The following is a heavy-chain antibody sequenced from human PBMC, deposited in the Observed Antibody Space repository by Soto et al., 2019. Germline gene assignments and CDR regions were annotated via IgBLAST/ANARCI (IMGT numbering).Heavy chain of an antibody. V-gene: IGHV3-30-3*01. D-gene: IGHD2-2*01. CDR2: ISYDGSNK. J-gene: IGHJ2*01. Sequence: QVQLVESGGGVVQPGRSLRLSCAASGFTFSSYAMHWVRQAPGKGLEWVAVISYDGSNKYYADSVKGRFTISRDNSKNTLYLQMNSLRAEDTAVYYCARDGGGYCSSTSCYAGIRYFDLWGRAPWSLSPQ. CDR3: ARDGGGYCSSTSCYAGIRYFDL. CDR1: GFTFSSYA.